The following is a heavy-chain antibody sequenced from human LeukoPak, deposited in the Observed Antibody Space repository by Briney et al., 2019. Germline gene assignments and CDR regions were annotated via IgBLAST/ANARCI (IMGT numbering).Heavy chain of an antibody. Sequence: GASVKVSCKASGYTFTGYYMHWVRQAPGQGLEWMGWINPNSGGTNYAQKLQGRVTMTTDTSTSTAYMELRSLRSDDTAVYYCAREGRHDYSFSPASRDYYYYGMDVWGQGTTVTVSS. D-gene: IGHD4-11*01. CDR1: GYTFTGYY. J-gene: IGHJ6*02. CDR2: INPNSGGT. CDR3: AREGRHDYSFSPASRDYYYYGMDV. V-gene: IGHV1-2*02.